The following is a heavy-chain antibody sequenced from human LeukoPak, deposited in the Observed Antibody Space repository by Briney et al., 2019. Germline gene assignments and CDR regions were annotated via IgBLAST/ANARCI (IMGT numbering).Heavy chain of an antibody. V-gene: IGHV4-39*01. CDR2: IYYSGTT. J-gene: IGHJ6*03. D-gene: IGHD3-22*01. CDR3: ARGLYYYDSSGYYPSIPYYYYYYMDV. CDR1: GDSISSDSHY. Sequence: SETLSLTCTVSGDSISSDSHYWGWIRQPPGKGLEWIGSIYYSGTTYYNPSLKSRVTMSVDTSKNQFSLRLSSVTAADTAVYYCARGLYYYDSSGYYPSIPYYYYYYMDVWGKGTTVTVSS.